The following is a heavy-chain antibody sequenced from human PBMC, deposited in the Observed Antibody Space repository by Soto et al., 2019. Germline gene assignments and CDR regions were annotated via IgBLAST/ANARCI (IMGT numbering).Heavy chain of an antibody. CDR3: AMRGGDLQYAFDI. D-gene: IGHD2-21*02. J-gene: IGHJ3*02. CDR1: GDSVSSNSVT. CDR2: TYYRSKWYN. V-gene: IGHV6-1*01. Sequence: SQTLSLTCAISGDSVSSNSVTWNWIRQSPSRGLEWLGRTYYRSKWYNDYAGSVKSRITINPDTSKNQISLQMNSVTPEDTAVYYCAMRGGDLQYAFDIWGQGTIVSVS.